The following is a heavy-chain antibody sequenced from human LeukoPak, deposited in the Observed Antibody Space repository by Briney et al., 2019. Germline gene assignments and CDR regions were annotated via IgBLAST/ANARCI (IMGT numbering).Heavy chain of an antibody. CDR3: ARHPRIVVVPAAIQGGYYFDY. V-gene: IGHV4-59*08. J-gene: IGHJ4*02. CDR1: GGSISSYY. Sequence: KSSETLSLTCTVSGGSISSYYWSWIRQPPGKGLEWIGYIYYSGSTNYNPSLKSRVTISVDTSKNQFSLKLSSVTAADTAVYYCARHPRIVVVPAAIQGGYYFDYWGQGTLVTVSS. D-gene: IGHD2-2*02. CDR2: IYYSGST.